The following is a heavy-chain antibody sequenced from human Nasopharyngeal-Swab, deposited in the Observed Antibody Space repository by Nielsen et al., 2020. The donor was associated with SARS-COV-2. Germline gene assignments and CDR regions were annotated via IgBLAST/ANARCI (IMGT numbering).Heavy chain of an antibody. J-gene: IGHJ2*01. CDR2: IKNKRAGGTT. D-gene: IGHD3-10*01. CDR1: GFIFSNYA. V-gene: IGHV3-15*07. CDR3: AKGSGGSQWPPPGWYFDL. Sequence: GGSLRLSCAASGFIFSNYAMHWVRQAPGKGLEWVGRIKNKRAGGTTEYAAPVKGRFTISRDDPKNTLYLQMNSLRAEDTAVYYCAKGSGGSQWPPPGWYFDLWGRGTLVTVSS.